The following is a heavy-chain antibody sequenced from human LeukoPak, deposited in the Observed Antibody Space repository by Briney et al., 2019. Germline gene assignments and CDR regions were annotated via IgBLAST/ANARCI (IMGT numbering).Heavy chain of an antibody. D-gene: IGHD2-15*01. Sequence: SETLSLTCTVSGGSLSSYYWSWIRQPPGKGLEWIGYIYYSGSTNYNPSLKSRVTISKDTSKNEFSLKLSSVTAADTAVYYCARDSPPAYCSGGSCYFDYWGQGTLVTVSS. CDR2: IYYSGST. CDR1: GGSLSSYY. V-gene: IGHV4-59*12. J-gene: IGHJ4*02. CDR3: ARDSPPAYCSGGSCYFDY.